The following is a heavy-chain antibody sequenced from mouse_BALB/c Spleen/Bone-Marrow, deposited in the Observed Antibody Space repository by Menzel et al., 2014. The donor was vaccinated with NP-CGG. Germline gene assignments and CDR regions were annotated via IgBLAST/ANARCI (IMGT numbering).Heavy chain of an antibody. CDR2: ISYSGST. J-gene: IGHJ4*01. Sequence: VQLQQPGPSLVKPSQTLSLTCSVTGDSITSGYWNWIRKFPGNKLEYMGYISYSGSTYYNPPLSSRISISRDTSKNHYSLQLNSVTTEDTATYYCASDSSGGILAMDYWGQGTSVTVSS. V-gene: IGHV3-8*02. CDR3: ASDSSGGILAMDY. CDR1: GDSITSGY. D-gene: IGHD3-2*01.